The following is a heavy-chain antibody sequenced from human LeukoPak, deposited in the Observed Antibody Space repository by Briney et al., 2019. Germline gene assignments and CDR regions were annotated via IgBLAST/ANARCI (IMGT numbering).Heavy chain of an antibody. D-gene: IGHD3-3*01. Sequence: PSETLSLTCTVSGGSISSGGYYWSWIRQHPGKGLEWIGYIYYSGSTYYNPSLKSRVTVSVDTSKNQFSLKLSSVTAADTAVYYCARARYYDFWSGYYEGHYFDYWGQGTLVTVSS. CDR3: ARARYYDFWSGYYEGHYFDY. CDR1: GGSISSGGYY. CDR2: IYYSGST. V-gene: IGHV4-31*03. J-gene: IGHJ4*02.